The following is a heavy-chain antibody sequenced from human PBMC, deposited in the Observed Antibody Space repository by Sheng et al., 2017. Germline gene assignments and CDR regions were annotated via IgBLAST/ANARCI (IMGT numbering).Heavy chain of an antibody. CDR1: GGSISSYY. V-gene: IGHV4-59*12. CDR2: IYYSGST. J-gene: IGHJ4*02. D-gene: IGHD2-8*02. Sequence: QVQLQESGPGLVKPSETLSLTCTVSGGSISSYYWSWIRQPPGKGLEWIGYIYYSGSTNYNPSLKSRVTISVDTSKNQFSLHLNSVTPEDTAVYYCAREPNYWASFDYWTQGTLITVSS. CDR3: AREPNYWASFDY.